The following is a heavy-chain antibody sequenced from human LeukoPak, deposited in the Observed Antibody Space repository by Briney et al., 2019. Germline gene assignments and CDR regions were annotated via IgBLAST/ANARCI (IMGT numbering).Heavy chain of an antibody. Sequence: PGGSLRLSCVASGFTFRHYDMSWVRQAPGKGLEWVSSINTSGGSTYYADSLQGRFTISRDNANNSLYLQMNSLRAEDTAVYYCARDYTRTTGWFDPWGQGTLVTVSS. CDR3: ARDYTRTTGWFDP. D-gene: IGHD1-1*01. J-gene: IGHJ5*02. CDR1: GFTFRHYD. V-gene: IGHV3-23*01. CDR2: INTSGGST.